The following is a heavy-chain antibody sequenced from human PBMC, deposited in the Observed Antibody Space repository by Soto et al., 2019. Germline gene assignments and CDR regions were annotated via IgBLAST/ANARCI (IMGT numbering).Heavy chain of an antibody. V-gene: IGHV3-21*01. CDR1: GFTFSSCT. Sequence: EVQLVESGGGLVKPGGSLRLSCAVSGFTFSSCTMNWVRQAPGKGLEWVSSISSSGSTYYADSVKGRFTISRDNAKNSLYLQMGSLRDEDTAVYYCSREVQRVVRREYDYWGQGTLVTVSS. J-gene: IGHJ4*02. CDR2: ISSSGST. CDR3: SREVQRVVRREYDY. D-gene: IGHD3-10*01.